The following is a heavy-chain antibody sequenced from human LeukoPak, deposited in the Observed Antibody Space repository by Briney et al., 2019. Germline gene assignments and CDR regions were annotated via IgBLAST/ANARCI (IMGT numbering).Heavy chain of an antibody. CDR2: ISGSGGST. CDR3: AKAGYCSSTSCRRGWFDP. V-gene: IGHV3-23*01. CDR1: GFTFSSYA. J-gene: IGHJ5*02. Sequence: GGSLRLSCAASGFTFSSYAMSWVRQAPGKGLEWVSAISGSGGSTYYADSVKGRFTISRDNSKNTPYLQMNSLRAEDTAVYYCAKAGYCSSTSCRRGWFDPWGQGTLVTVSS. D-gene: IGHD2-2*01.